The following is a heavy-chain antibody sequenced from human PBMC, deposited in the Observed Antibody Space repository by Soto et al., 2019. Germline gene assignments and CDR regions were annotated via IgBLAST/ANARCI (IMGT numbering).Heavy chain of an antibody. CDR2: IWNDGSNQ. D-gene: IGHD6-19*01. CDR3: ARQQGDSSGRSDYYYGMDV. CDR1: GFAFSSFG. Sequence: QVQLVESGGGVVQPGRSLRLSCVVSGFAFSSFGMHWVRQAPGKGLEWVAVIWNDGSNQYYADSVKGRFTISRDNSKDTMYLQMNSLRNEDTAVYYCARQQGDSSGRSDYYYGMDVWGQGATVTVSS. J-gene: IGHJ6*02. V-gene: IGHV3-33*01.